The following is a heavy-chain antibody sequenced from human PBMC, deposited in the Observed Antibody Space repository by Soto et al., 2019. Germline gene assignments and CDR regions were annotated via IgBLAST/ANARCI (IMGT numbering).Heavy chain of an antibody. V-gene: IGHV3-7*01. J-gene: IGHJ6*03. Sequence: GGSLRLSCAASGFTFSSYWMSWVRQAPGEGLEWVANIKQDGSEKYYVDSVKGRFTISRDNAKNSLYLQMNSLRAEDTAVYYCARKVAGTFYYMDVWGKGTTVTVSS. D-gene: IGHD6-19*01. CDR3: ARKVAGTFYYMDV. CDR2: IKQDGSEK. CDR1: GFTFSSYW.